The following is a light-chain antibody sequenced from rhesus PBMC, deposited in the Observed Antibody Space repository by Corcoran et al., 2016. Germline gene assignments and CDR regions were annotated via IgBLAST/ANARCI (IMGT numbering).Light chain of an antibody. J-gene: IGKJ3*01. Sequence: DIQMTQSPSSLSASVGDTVTITCRASQGISSWLAWYQQKPGNAPKLLIYKASSLQSGVPSRFSGSGYGKDFPLTISSLQSEDFATYYCQQDSSRPFTFGPGTKLDIK. CDR2: KAS. V-gene: IGKV1-22*01. CDR1: QGISSW. CDR3: QQDSSRPFT.